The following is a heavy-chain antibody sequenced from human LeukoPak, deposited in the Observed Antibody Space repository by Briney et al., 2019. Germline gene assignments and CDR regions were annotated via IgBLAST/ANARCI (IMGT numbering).Heavy chain of an antibody. J-gene: IGHJ6*03. CDR2: FDPEEGRT. Sequence: ASVKVSCKISGNNLREVSMNWVRQGPGKGLEWMGGFDPEEGRTLYAQKFQGRVTTTEDTSTDTAYMELSSLRSEDTAVYYCATGTPTYCSGGSCYTYYYYHMDVWGKGTTVTVSS. D-gene: IGHD2-15*01. V-gene: IGHV1-24*01. CDR1: GNNLREVS. CDR3: ATGTPTYCSGGSCYTYYYYHMDV.